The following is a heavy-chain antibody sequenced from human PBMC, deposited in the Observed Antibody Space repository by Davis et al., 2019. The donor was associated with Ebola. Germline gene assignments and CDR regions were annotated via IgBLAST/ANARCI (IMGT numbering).Heavy chain of an antibody. Sequence: PSETLSLTCAVYGGSFSGYYWSWIRQPPGKGLEWIGEINHSGSTNYNPSLKSRVTISVDTSKNQFSLKLSSVTAADTAVYYCARRKQQLVTPHDYWGQGTLVTVSS. CDR3: ARRKQQLVTPHDY. CDR2: INHSGST. J-gene: IGHJ4*02. D-gene: IGHD6-13*01. V-gene: IGHV4-34*01. CDR1: GGSFSGYY.